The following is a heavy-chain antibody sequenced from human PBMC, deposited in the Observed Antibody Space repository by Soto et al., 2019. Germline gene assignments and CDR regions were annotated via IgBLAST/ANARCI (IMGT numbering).Heavy chain of an antibody. V-gene: IGHV3-13*01. J-gene: IGHJ4*02. CDR3: ARTAHYYDSSGYDY. CDR2: IGTAGDT. D-gene: IGHD3-22*01. CDR1: GFTFSSYD. Sequence: GGSLRLSCAASGFTFSSYDMHWVHQATGKGLEWVSAIGTAGDTYYPGSVKGRFTISRENAKNSLYLQMNSLRAEDTAVYYCARTAHYYDSSGYDYWGQGTLVTVSS.